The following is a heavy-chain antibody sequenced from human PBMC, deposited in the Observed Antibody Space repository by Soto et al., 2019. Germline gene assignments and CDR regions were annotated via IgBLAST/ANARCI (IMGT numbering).Heavy chain of an antibody. CDR3: ARHTYYDSTGYFGA. CDR2: FYYSGST. CDR1: GGSIRSYY. V-gene: IGHV4-59*08. Sequence: QVQLQESGPGLVKPSETLSLTCTVSGGSIRSYYWSWIRQPPGKGLEWIGYFYYSGSTNYNPSLRRRVTISVDTSKNQFSLKLNSVTAADTAVYYCARHTYYDSTGYFGAWGQGTLVTVSS. J-gene: IGHJ5*02. D-gene: IGHD3-22*01.